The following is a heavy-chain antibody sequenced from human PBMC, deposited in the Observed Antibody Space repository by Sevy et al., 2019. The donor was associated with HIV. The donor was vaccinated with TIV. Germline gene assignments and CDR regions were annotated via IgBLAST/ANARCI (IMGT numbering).Heavy chain of an antibody. V-gene: IGHV2-5*02. CDR3: AHSLYGDYIGGYFDY. D-gene: IGHD4-17*01. CDR1: GFSLSTSGVG. Sequence: SGPTLVKPTQTLTLTCTFSGFSLSTSGVGVGWIRQPPGKALEWLALIYWDDNKRYSPSLRSRLTITKDTSKNQVVHTMTNMDPVDTATYYCAHSLYGDYIGGYFDYWGQGTLVTVSS. J-gene: IGHJ4*02. CDR2: IYWDDNK.